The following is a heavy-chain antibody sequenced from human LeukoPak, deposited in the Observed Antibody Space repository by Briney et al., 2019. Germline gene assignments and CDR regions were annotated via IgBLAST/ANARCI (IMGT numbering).Heavy chain of an antibody. J-gene: IGHJ5*02. CDR3: ARAVRYCSGGSCYNWFDP. D-gene: IGHD2-15*01. CDR2: INPNSGGT. Sequence: ASVKVSCKASGYTFTGYYMHWVRQAPGQGLEWMGWINPNSGGTNYAQKFQGRVTMIRDTSISTAYMELSRLRSDDTAVYYCARAVRYCSGGSCYNWFDPWGQGTLVTVSS. CDR1: GYTFTGYY. V-gene: IGHV1-2*02.